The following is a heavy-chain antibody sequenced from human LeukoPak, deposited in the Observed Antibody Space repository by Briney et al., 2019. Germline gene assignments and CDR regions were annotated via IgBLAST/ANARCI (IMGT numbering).Heavy chain of an antibody. CDR2: ISYDGSNK. V-gene: IGHV3-30*03. CDR3: ARDNYGSGSGWFDP. D-gene: IGHD3-10*01. CDR1: GFTFSSYG. J-gene: IGHJ5*02. Sequence: GGSLRLSCAASGFTFSSYGMHWVRQAPGKGLEWVAVISYDGSNKYYADSVKGRFTISRDNSKNTLYLQMNSLRAEDTAVYYCARDNYGSGSGWFDPWGQGTLVTVSS.